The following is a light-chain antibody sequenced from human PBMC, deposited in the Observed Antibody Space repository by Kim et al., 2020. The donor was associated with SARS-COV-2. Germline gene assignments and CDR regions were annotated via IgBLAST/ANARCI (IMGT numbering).Light chain of an antibody. Sequence: VSPGQTASITCSGDKLGDKYACWYQQKPGQSPVLVIYQDSKRPTGIPERFSGSNSGNTATLTISGTQAMDEADYYCQAWDSSTVVFGGGTKLTVL. V-gene: IGLV3-1*01. CDR2: QDS. CDR1: KLGDKY. CDR3: QAWDSSTVV. J-gene: IGLJ2*01.